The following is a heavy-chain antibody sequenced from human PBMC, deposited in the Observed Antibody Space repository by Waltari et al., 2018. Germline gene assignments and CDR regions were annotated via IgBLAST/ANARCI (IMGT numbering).Heavy chain of an antibody. J-gene: IGHJ4*02. Sequence: EVQLVESGGGLVQPGGSLRLSCVASGFTFGSHWMSWVRQAPERGLGCVADIKQDGTQQDYVDSVKGRFTVSRDNHKNSLFLQMNSLRAKDTAVYYCARALPGEITVYDYWAQGALVTVSS. CDR2: IKQDGTQQ. CDR1: GFTFGSHW. CDR3: ARALPGEITVYDY. V-gene: IGHV3-7*01. D-gene: IGHD3-10*01.